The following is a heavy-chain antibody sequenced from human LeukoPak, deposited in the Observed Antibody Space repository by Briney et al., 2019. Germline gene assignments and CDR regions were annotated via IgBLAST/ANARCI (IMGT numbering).Heavy chain of an antibody. CDR3: ARGLVRGDDAFDI. Sequence: SETLSLTCTVSGGSISSGGYYWSWIRQHPGKGLEWIGYIYYSGSTYYNPSLKSRVTISVDTSKNQFSLKLSSVTAADTAVYYCARGLVRGDDAFDIWGQGTMVTVSS. CDR1: GGSISSGGYY. D-gene: IGHD3-10*01. V-gene: IGHV4-31*03. CDR2: IYYSGST. J-gene: IGHJ3*02.